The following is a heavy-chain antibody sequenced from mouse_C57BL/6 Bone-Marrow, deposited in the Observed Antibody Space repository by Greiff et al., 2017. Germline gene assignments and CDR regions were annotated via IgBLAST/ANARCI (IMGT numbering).Heavy chain of an antibody. D-gene: IGHD2-3*01. CDR2: IHPNSGST. J-gene: IGHJ4*01. CDR1: GYTFTSYW. CDR3: ARDAVRLLPYAMDY. V-gene: IGHV1-64*01. Sequence: QVQLQQPGAELVKPGASVKLSCKASGYTFTSYWMHWVKQRPGQGLEWIGMIHPNSGSTNYNEKFKSKATLTVDKSSSTAYMQLSSLTSEDSAVYYCARDAVRLLPYAMDYWGQGTSVTVSS.